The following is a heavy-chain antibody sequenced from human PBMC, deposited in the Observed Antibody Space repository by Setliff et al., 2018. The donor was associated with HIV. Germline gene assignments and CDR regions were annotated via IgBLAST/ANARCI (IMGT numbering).Heavy chain of an antibody. CDR2: ISGSGGDT. D-gene: IGHD3-10*01. V-gene: IGHV3-23*01. CDR1: GFTFSSYA. J-gene: IGHJ4*02. CDR3: AKKTAAYTSGSWLHY. Sequence: GPLRLSCASSGFTFSSYAMTWVRQAPGKGLECVAVISGSGGDTYYADSVKGRFVISREKSKSTLYLQMNSLRAEDTAVYYCAKKTAAYTSGSWLHYWGQGTLVTVSS.